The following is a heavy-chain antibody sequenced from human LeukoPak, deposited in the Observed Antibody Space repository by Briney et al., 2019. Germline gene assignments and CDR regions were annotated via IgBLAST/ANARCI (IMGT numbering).Heavy chain of an antibody. J-gene: IGHJ6*03. V-gene: IGHV4-34*01. CDR3: ARGKQQLSFYYYYYYMDV. Sequence: PSETLSLTCAVYGGSFSGYYWSWIRQPPGKGLEWIGEINHSGSTNYNPSLKSRVTISVDTSKNQFSLKLSSVTAAETAVYYCARGKQQLSFYYYYYYMDVWGKGTTVTVSS. D-gene: IGHD6-13*01. CDR1: GGSFSGYY. CDR2: INHSGST.